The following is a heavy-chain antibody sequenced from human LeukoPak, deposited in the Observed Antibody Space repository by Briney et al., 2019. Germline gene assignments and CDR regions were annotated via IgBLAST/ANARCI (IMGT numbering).Heavy chain of an antibody. Sequence: GGSLGLSCAVSGFSLSSFAMHWVRQAPGKGLEWVTILSSNGRTQNHADSVRGRFTVSRDESTQTVYLQMNSLRREDTAIYYCARGAPGVVAFDHWGQGALVTVSS. CDR1: GFSLSSFA. D-gene: IGHD3-22*01. CDR2: LSSNGRTQ. J-gene: IGHJ4*02. CDR3: ARGAPGVVAFDH. V-gene: IGHV3-30*04.